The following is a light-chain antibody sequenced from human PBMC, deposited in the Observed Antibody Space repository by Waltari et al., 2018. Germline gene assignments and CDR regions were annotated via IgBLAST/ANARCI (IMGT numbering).Light chain of an antibody. V-gene: IGKV2-28*01. CDR2: LAS. Sequence: EIVMTQSPLSLPVTPGAPASISCRSSQSPLHSNGNTYLEWFLQRPGQSPQFLIFLASRRASGFPDRFSGYGAGTDVTLNISRVEAEDVGIYYCMQGLQIPWTFGQGTRADIK. CDR1: QSPLHSNGNTY. CDR3: MQGLQIPWT. J-gene: IGKJ1*01.